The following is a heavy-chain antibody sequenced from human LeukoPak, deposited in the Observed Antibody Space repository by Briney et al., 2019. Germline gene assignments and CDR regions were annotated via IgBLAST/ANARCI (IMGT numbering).Heavy chain of an antibody. Sequence: SETLSLTCAVSGGSISSGGYSWSWIRQPPGKGLEWIGCIYHSGSTYYNPSLKSRVTISVDRSKNQFSLKLSSVTAADTAVYYCARLEADYYDSSGHTTHFDYWGQGTLVTVSS. CDR3: ARLEADYYDSSGHTTHFDY. D-gene: IGHD3-22*01. CDR1: GGSISSGGYS. CDR2: IYHSGST. V-gene: IGHV4-30-2*01. J-gene: IGHJ4*02.